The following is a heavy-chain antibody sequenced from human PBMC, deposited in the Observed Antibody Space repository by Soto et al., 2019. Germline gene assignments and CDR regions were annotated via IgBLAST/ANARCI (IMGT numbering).Heavy chain of an antibody. D-gene: IGHD5-12*01. CDR3: ARDRRYSGYDQPNYFDY. CDR2: IYYSGST. Sequence: PSETLSLTCTVSGGSISSYYWNWIRQPPGKGLEWIGFIYYSGSTNHNPSLKSRVTISVDTSKNQFSLKLSSVTAADTAVYYCARDRRYSGYDQPNYFDYWGQGTLVTVSS. V-gene: IGHV4-59*12. CDR1: GGSISSYY. J-gene: IGHJ4*02.